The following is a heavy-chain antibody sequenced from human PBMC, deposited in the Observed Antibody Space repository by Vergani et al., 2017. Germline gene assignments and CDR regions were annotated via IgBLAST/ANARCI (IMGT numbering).Heavy chain of an antibody. CDR2: IYYSGST. CDR3: GRGSPGPYFDY. Sequence: QVQLQESGPGLVKPSETLSLTCTVSGGSVSSGSYYWSWIRQPPGKGLEWIGYIYYSGSTNYNPSLKSRVTISVDTSKNQFSLKLSSGTAADTAVYYCGRGSPGPYFDYWGQGSLVTVSS. V-gene: IGHV4-61*01. J-gene: IGHJ4*02. CDR1: GGSVSSGSYY.